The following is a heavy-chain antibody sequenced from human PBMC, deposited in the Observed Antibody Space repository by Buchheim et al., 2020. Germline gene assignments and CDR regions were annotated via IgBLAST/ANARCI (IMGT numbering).Heavy chain of an antibody. Sequence: EVQLVESGGGLVQPGGSLRLSCEASGFTFSNYWMNWVRQAPVKGLEWLANINQDGSEKYYVDSVKGRFTISRDNAKNSLYLQKNSLRAEDTAVYYCASTSVTIGSGWFDPWGQGTL. CDR1: GFTFSNYW. CDR3: ASTSVTIGSGWFDP. D-gene: IGHD4-17*01. CDR2: INQDGSEK. V-gene: IGHV3-7*01. J-gene: IGHJ5*02.